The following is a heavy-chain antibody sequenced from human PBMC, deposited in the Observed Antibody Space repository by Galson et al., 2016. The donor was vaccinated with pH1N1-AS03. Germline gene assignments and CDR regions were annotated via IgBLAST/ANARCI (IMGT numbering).Heavy chain of an antibody. Sequence: SLRLSCAASGFTFSTYAMSWVRQAPGKGLEWVSSISGADLSTYYADSVKGRFTISRDGSKNTLYLQMNGLRGEDTAVYYCTRGRGYGQYYFDYWGQGTLVTVSS. CDR3: TRGRGYGQYYFDY. V-gene: IGHV3-23*01. CDR1: GFTFSTYA. J-gene: IGHJ4*02. CDR2: ISGADLST. D-gene: IGHD3-10*01.